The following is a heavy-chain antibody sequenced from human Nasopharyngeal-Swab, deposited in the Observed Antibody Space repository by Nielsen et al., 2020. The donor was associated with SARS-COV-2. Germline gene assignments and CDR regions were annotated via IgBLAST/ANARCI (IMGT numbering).Heavy chain of an antibody. V-gene: IGHV3-20*04. CDR1: GFTFDDYG. CDR2: INWNGGST. CDR3: ARDGRITIFGVVTADYYGMDV. Sequence: GESLMLSCAASGFTFDDYGMSLVRQAPGKGLEWVSGINWNGGSTGYADSVKGRFTISRDNAKNSLYLQMNSLRAEDTALYYCARDGRITIFGVVTADYYGMDVWGQGTTVTVSS. J-gene: IGHJ6*02. D-gene: IGHD3-3*01.